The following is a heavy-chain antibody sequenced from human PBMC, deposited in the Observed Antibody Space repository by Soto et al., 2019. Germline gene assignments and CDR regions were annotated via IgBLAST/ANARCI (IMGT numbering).Heavy chain of an antibody. V-gene: IGHV1-58*02. D-gene: IGHD4-17*01. CDR2: IVVGSGNT. Sequence: GASVKVSCKASGFTFTSSAMQWVRQARGQRLEWIGWIVVGSGNTNYAQKFQERVTITRDMSTSTAYMELSSLRSEDTAVYYCAAVDYARTDYFDYWGQGTLVTVSS. J-gene: IGHJ4*02. CDR3: AAVDYARTDYFDY. CDR1: GFTFTSSA.